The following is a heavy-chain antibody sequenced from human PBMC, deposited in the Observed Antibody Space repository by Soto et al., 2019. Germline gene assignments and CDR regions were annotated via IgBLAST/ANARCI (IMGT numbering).Heavy chain of an antibody. Sequence: ASVKVSCKASGYTFTSYGISWVRQAPGQGLEWMGWISAYNGNTNYAQKLQGRVTMTTDTSTSTAYMELRSLRSDDTAVYYCARGPPTFLRFLEWLPFDYWGQGTLVTVSS. V-gene: IGHV1-18*01. CDR2: ISAYNGNT. D-gene: IGHD3-3*01. J-gene: IGHJ4*02. CDR3: ARGPPTFLRFLEWLPFDY. CDR1: GYTFTSYG.